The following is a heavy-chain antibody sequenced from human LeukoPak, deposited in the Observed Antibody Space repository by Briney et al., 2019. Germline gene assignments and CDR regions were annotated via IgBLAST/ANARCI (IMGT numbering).Heavy chain of an antibody. CDR1: GYSISSGYY. J-gene: IGHJ4*02. D-gene: IGHD1-14*01. CDR2: IYHSGST. CDR3: ARDVQPYFDY. V-gene: IGHV4-38-2*02. Sequence: SETLSLTCTVSGYSISSGYYWGWIRQPPGKGLEWIGSIYHSGSTYYNPSLKGRVTISVDKSKNQFSLKLSSVTAADTAVYYCARDVQPYFDYWGQGTLVTVSS.